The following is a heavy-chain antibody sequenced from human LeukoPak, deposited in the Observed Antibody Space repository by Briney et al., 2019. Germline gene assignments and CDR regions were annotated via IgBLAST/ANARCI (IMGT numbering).Heavy chain of an antibody. D-gene: IGHD6-6*01. CDR1: GYSFTSYW. CDR3: ASSEYSTSSLDY. J-gene: IGHJ4*02. CDR2: IYPDDSDT. Sequence: GESLKISCKGSGYSFTSYWIGWVRQMPGKGLEWMGIIYPDDSDTKYSPSFQGQVTISADKSLSTAYLQWSSLKASDTAMYYCASSEYSTSSLDYWGQGTLVTVSS. V-gene: IGHV5-51*01.